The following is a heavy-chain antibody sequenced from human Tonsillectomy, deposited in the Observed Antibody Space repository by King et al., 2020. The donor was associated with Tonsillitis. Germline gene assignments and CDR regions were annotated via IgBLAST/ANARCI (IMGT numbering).Heavy chain of an antibody. CDR3: ARIYQMLRGEFES. CDR2: VYHSGST. J-gene: IGHJ4*02. V-gene: IGHV4-38-2*01. Sequence: VQLQESGPGLVKSLETLSVTCSVSGASIYTGYYWGWIRQPPGKGLEWIGSVYHSGSTYHNPSLKSRVTISVDTSKQEFSLKVSSVTAADTAVYYCARIYQMLRGEFESWGQGTLVIDSS. CDR1: GASIYTGYY. D-gene: IGHD2-2*01.